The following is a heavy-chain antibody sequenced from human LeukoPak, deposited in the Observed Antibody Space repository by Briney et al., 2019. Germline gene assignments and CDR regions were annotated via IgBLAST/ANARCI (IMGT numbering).Heavy chain of an antibody. J-gene: IGHJ6*02. D-gene: IGHD3-3*01. CDR2: IYTSGST. Sequence: PSETLSLTCTVSGDSISSYYWSWIRQPAGKGLEWIGRIYTSGSTNYNPSLKSRVTMSVDTSKNQFSLKLSSVTAAYTAVYYCARAIRRFLESNYYYYGMDVWGQGTTVTVSS. CDR3: ARAIRRFLESNYYYYGMDV. V-gene: IGHV4-4*07. CDR1: GDSISSYY.